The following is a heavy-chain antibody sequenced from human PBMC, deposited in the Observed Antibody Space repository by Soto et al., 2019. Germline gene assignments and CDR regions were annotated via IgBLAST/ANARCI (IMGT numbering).Heavy chain of an antibody. V-gene: IGHV3-21*01. CDR1: GFTFSSYS. Sequence: EVQLVESGGGLVKPGGSLRLSCAASGFTFSSYSMNWVRQAPGKGLEWVSSISSSSSYIYYADSVKGRFTIYRDNAKNSLYLQMNSLRAEDTAVYYCARGYFSIAPRYYGMDVWGQGTTVTVSS. CDR3: ARGYFSIAPRYYGMDV. CDR2: ISSSSSYI. D-gene: IGHD6-6*01. J-gene: IGHJ6*02.